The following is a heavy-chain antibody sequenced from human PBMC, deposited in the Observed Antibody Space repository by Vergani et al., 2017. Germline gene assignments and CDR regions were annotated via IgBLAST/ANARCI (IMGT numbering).Heavy chain of an antibody. CDR3: ARARAENGEDGDPCFDY. CDR1: GYTFTSYG. Sequence: QVQLVQSGAEVKKPGASVKVSCKASGYTFTSYGISWVRQAPGQGLEWMGWISAYNGNTNYAQKLQGRVTMTTDTSTSTAYMELRSLRSDDTAVYYWARARAENGEDGDPCFDYWGQGTLVTVSS. J-gene: IGHJ4*02. D-gene: IGHD4-17*01. CDR2: ISAYNGNT. V-gene: IGHV1-18*01.